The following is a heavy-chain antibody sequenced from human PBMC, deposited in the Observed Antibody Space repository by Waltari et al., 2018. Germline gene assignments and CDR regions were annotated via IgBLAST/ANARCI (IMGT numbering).Heavy chain of an antibody. CDR1: GFTFSSYA. V-gene: IGHV3-23*04. CDR3: AKGNTMFGVVIGYYYYMDV. J-gene: IGHJ6*03. CDR2: ISGSGGST. Sequence: EVQLVESGGGLVQPGGSLRLSCAASGFTFSSYAMSWVRQAPGKGLEWVSAISGSGGSTYYADSVKGRFTNSRDNSKNTLYLQMNSLRAEDTAVYYCAKGNTMFGVVIGYYYYMDVWGKGTTVTVSS. D-gene: IGHD3-3*01.